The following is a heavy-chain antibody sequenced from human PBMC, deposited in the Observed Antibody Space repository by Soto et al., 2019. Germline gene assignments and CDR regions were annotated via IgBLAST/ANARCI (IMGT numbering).Heavy chain of an antibody. V-gene: IGHV2-5*01. CDR2: IYWNAEK. CDR1: GLSLSTSGVG. Sequence: GSGPTLVNPTQTLTLTCTFSGLSLSTSGVGMGWIRQPPGKALEWLAHIYWNAEKRYSTSLKSRLTNTKDTSKNQVVLTMTNKEPVDTATYYCARIQIAAAGVYYYYYGMDVWGQGTTVTVSS. CDR3: ARIQIAAAGVYYYYYGMDV. D-gene: IGHD6-13*01. J-gene: IGHJ6*02.